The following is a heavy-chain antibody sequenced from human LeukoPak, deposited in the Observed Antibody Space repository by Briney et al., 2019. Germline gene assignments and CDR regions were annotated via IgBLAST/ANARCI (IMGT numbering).Heavy chain of an antibody. CDR2: IYYSGST. CDR1: GGSISSYY. CDR3: ATVAVAGLGGLFFDY. Sequence: SETLSLTCTVSGGSISSYYWSWIRQPPGKGLEWIGHIYYSGSTNYNPSLKSRVTISVATSKNQFSLKLSSVTAADTAVYYCATVAVAGLGGLFFDYWGQGTLVTVSS. D-gene: IGHD6-19*01. V-gene: IGHV4-59*01. J-gene: IGHJ4*02.